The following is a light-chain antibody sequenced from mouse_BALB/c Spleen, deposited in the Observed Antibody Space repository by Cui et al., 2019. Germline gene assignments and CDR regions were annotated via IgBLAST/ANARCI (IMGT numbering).Light chain of an antibody. CDR2: AAS. CDR1: QEISGY. V-gene: IGKV9-124*01. CDR3: LQYDRDPWT. J-gene: IGKJ1*01. Sequence: IQVTKSASSLSASLGESCSASGRVNQEISGYLSWLQQKPDGTIKRLIYAASTLDSGVPKRFSGSRSGSDYSLTISSLEDEDFAVYYCLQYDRDPWTFGGGTKLEIK.